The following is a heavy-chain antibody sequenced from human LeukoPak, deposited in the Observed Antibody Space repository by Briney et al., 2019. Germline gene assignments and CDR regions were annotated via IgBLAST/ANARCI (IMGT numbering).Heavy chain of an antibody. V-gene: IGHV4-4*02. Sequence: PSETLSLTCAVSGGSISSSNWWSWVRQPPGKGLEWIGEIYHSGSTNYNPSLKSRVTVSVDKSKNQFSLKLSSVTAADTAVYYCARDRRSLDFWSGYYADYYYYYGMDVWGQGTTVTVSS. CDR1: GGSISSSNW. D-gene: IGHD3-3*01. CDR2: IYHSGST. CDR3: ARDRRSLDFWSGYYADYYYYYGMDV. J-gene: IGHJ6*02.